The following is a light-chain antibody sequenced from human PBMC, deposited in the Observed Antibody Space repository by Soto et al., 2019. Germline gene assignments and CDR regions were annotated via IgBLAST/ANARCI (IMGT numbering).Light chain of an antibody. CDR2: GAS. Sequence: VVSQSPASLSVSPGDRVTISCRAGPISSNLAWHQQRPGQAPRLLIYGASVRATGVPARFSGSGSGTGFTLTINSLQSEDYAVYFCQQYNNWPYTFGQGTKVDIK. CDR1: PISSN. CDR3: QQYNNWPYT. J-gene: IGKJ2*01. V-gene: IGKV3-15*01.